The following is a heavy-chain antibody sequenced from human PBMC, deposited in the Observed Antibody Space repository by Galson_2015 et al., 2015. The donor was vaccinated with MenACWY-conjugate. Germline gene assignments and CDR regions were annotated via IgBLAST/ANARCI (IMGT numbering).Heavy chain of an antibody. CDR3: ARDRRRERDYYYYGMDV. J-gene: IGHJ6*02. CDR2: IIPMFGTA. CDR1: GRTFSNYE. V-gene: IGHV1-69*13. Sequence: SVKVPCKASGRTFSNYEISWVRQAPGQGLEWMGGIIPMFGTANPAQKFQGRVTITADESTSTAYMELSSLTFEDTAVYYCARDRRRERDYYYYGMDVWGQGTTVTVSS.